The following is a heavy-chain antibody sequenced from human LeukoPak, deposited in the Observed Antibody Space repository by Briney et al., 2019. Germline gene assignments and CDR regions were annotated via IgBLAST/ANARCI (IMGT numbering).Heavy chain of an antibody. CDR3: ASHQGIAAGTPWFDP. V-gene: IGHV4-59*08. CDR2: IYYSGST. CDR1: GGSISSYY. Sequence: SETLSLTCTVSGGSISSYYWSWIRQPPGKGLEWIGYIYYSGSTNYNPSLKSRVTISVDTSKNQFSLKLSSVTAADTAVYYCASHQGIAAGTPWFDPWGQGTLVTVSS. J-gene: IGHJ5*02. D-gene: IGHD6-13*01.